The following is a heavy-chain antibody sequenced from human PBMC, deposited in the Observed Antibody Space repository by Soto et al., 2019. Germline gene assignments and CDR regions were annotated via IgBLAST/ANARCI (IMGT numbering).Heavy chain of an antibody. CDR3: ARLRLYCCSGDRECMAV. CDR2: IYPGDSDT. V-gene: IGHV5-51*01. D-gene: IGHD6-25*01. J-gene: IGHJ6*02. CDR1: GYSFTSYW. Sequence: GESLKISCKGSGYSFTSYWIGWVRQIPGKGLEWMGIIYPGDSDTRYSPSFQGQVTISADKSISTAYLQWSSLKASDTAMYYCARLRLYCCSGDRECMAVRGQGTTDPVSS.